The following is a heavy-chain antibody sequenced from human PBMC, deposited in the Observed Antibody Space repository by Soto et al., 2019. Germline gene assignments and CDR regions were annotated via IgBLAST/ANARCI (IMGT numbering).Heavy chain of an antibody. V-gene: IGHV3-48*03. CDR1: GFTFSSYE. J-gene: IGHJ3*02. D-gene: IGHD2-21*02. CDR2: ISSSGSTI. Sequence: EVQLVESGGGLVQPGGSLRLSCAASGFTFSSYEMNWVRQAPGKGLEWVSYISSSGSTIYYADSVKGRFTISRDNAKNSLYLQMNSLRAEDTAVYYCARDIGYCGGDCFGNAFDIWGQGTMVTVSS. CDR3: ARDIGYCGGDCFGNAFDI.